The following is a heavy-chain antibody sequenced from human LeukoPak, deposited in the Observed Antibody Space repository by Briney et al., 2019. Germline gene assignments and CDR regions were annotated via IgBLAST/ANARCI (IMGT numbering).Heavy chain of an antibody. CDR1: GYTFTIYY. J-gene: IGHJ4*02. D-gene: IGHD3-22*01. Sequence: ASVTVSFKASGYTFTIYYMHWVRQAPGQGLEWMGIINPSGGSTSYAQKFQGRVTMTRDTSTSTVYMELSSLRSEDTAVYYCARDPAYYDSSGYYSSYYFDYWGQGTLVTVSS. CDR2: INPSGGST. V-gene: IGHV1-46*01. CDR3: ARDPAYYDSSGYYSSYYFDY.